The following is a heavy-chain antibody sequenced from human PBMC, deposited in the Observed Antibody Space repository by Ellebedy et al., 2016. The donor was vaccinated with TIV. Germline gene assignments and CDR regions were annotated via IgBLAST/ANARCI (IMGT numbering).Heavy chain of an antibody. Sequence: GESLKISCAAPGFTFSGYWMHWVRQVPGKGLVWVSRINGDGSSTAYADSVKGRFTISRDNAKNTLYLQMNSLRAEDTAVYYCAGVQYWEAAFDIWGQGTMVTVSS. CDR3: AGVQYWEAAFDI. J-gene: IGHJ3*02. V-gene: IGHV3-74*01. CDR2: INGDGSST. CDR1: GFTFSGYW. D-gene: IGHD2-8*02.